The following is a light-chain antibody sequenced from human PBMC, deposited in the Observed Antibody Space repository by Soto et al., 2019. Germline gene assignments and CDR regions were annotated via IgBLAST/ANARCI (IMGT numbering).Light chain of an antibody. CDR1: LSVRSD. V-gene: IGKV3-15*01. Sequence: EIVLTQSPDTLSLSPGQRATLSWRASLSVRSDYFAWYQQKPGQAPRLLIYGASTRATDIPARFSGSGSGTEFTLTISSLQSEDFAVYYCQQYDNWPPTFGQGTRLEIK. CDR3: QQYDNWPPT. CDR2: GAS. J-gene: IGKJ5*01.